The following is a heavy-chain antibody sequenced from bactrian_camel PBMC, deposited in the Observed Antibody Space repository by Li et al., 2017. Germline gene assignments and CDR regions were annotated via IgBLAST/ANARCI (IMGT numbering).Heavy chain of an antibody. V-gene: IGHV3S40*01. CDR2: VYKSGVT. CDR1: GFTFSSCT. J-gene: IGHJ4*01. D-gene: IGHD1*01. Sequence: DVQLVESGGGLVQPGGSLRLSCVASGFTFSSCTMCWGRQAPGKRFEWLSAVYKSGVTVYADSVKGRFTISRDNAKNMVYLQLNSLKTEDTALYWCTKGFVDDAGQGTQVTVS.